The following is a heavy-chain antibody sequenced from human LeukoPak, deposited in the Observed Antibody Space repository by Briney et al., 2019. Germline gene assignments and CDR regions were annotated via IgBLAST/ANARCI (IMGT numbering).Heavy chain of an antibody. CDR2: ISWNSGSI. CDR1: GFIFNNYA. CDR3: AKDNRRHYTSGPNPDSLH. J-gene: IGHJ4*02. D-gene: IGHD6-19*01. Sequence: GGSLRLSCAGSGFIFNNYAMHWVRQPPGKGLEWVSGISWNSGSIDYADSVKGRFTISRDNAKNSPYLQMNSLRVEDTAFYYCAKDNRRHYTSGPNPDSLHWGQGALVTVSS. V-gene: IGHV3-9*01.